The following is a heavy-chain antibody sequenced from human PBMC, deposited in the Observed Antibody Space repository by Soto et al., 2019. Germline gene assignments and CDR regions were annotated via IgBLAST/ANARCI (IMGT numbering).Heavy chain of an antibody. CDR1: GYTFTGYY. CDR2: INPNSGGT. CDR3: ARGYGSGSYYNHYYYYYGMDV. V-gene: IGHV1-2*04. D-gene: IGHD3-10*01. Sequence: GASVKVSCKASGYTFTGYYMHWVRQAPGQGLEWIGWINPNSGGTNYAQKFQGWVTMTRDTSISTAYMELSRLRSDDTAVYYCARGYGSGSYYNHYYYYYGMDVWGQGTTVTVSS. J-gene: IGHJ6*02.